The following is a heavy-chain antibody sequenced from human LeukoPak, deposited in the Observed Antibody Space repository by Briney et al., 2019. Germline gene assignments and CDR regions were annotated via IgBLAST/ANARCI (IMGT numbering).Heavy chain of an antibody. CDR1: GYTFTGYY. CDR2: INPNSGGT. CDR3: ARWGQSYSSGWYSDY. D-gene: IGHD6-19*01. V-gene: IGHV1-2*02. J-gene: IGHJ4*02. Sequence: ASVKVSCKASGYTFTGYYMHWVRQAPGQGLEWMGWINPNSGGTNYARKFQGRVTMTRDTSISTAYMELSRLRSDDTAVYYCARWGQSYSSGWYSDYWGQGTLVTVSS.